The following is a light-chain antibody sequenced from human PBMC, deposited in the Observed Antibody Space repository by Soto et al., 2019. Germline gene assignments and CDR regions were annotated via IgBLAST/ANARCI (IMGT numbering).Light chain of an antibody. V-gene: IGKV3-15*01. CDR2: GAS. J-gene: IGKJ5*01. Sequence: EIVMTQSPATLSVSPGERATLSCSASQSVSRNLAWYQQKPCQAPRLLIFGASTRATGIPARFSGSGSGTEFTLTISSLQSEDFVVYYCQQSNNWPYTFGQGTRLEIK. CDR1: QSVSRN. CDR3: QQSNNWPYT.